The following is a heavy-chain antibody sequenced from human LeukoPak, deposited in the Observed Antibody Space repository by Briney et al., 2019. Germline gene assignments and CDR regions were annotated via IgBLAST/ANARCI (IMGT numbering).Heavy chain of an antibody. D-gene: IGHD1-26*01. CDR2: IYAGGTT. J-gene: IGHJ4*02. V-gene: IGHV3-53*01. CDR3: ARDGGTYYGDY. Sequence: HPGGSLRLSCAASGLFVTQNYMSWVRQAPGRGLEWVSVIYAGGTTYYADSVKDRFTISTDKYENTLYLQMDNLRAEDTAVYYCARDGGTYYGDYWGQGALVIVSS. CDR1: GLFVTQNY.